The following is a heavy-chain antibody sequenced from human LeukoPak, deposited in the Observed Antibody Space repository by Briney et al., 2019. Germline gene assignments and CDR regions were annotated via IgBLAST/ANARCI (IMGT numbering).Heavy chain of an antibody. D-gene: IGHD3-22*01. CDR3: AKGLYSSSYPYYFDY. J-gene: IGHJ4*02. V-gene: IGHV3-23*01. CDR2: ISGSGGNT. Sequence: GGSLRLSCAAAGFTFSSYAMSWVRQAPGEGLEWVSAISGSGGNTYYTDSVKGRFTISRDNSKNTLYLQMNSLRPEDTAVYYCAKGLYSSSYPYYFDYWGQGTLVTVSS. CDR1: GFTFSSYA.